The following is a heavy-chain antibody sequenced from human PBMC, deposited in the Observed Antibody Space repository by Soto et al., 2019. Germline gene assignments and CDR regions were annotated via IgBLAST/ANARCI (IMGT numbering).Heavy chain of an antibody. Sequence: PGGSLRLSCAASGFTFSNFAMNWVRQAPGKGLEWVSSISSSNNYIYYADSVKGRFTISRDNAKNSLYLQMNSLRAEDTAVYYCARDFRDGHYFDYWGQGTLVTVSS. J-gene: IGHJ4*02. CDR1: GFTFSNFA. CDR2: ISSSNNYI. V-gene: IGHV3-21*01. CDR3: ARDFRDGHYFDY.